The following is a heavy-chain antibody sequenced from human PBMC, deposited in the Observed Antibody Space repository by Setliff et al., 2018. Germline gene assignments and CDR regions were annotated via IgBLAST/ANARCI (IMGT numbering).Heavy chain of an antibody. J-gene: IGHJ6*03. D-gene: IGHD3-3*01. V-gene: IGHV4-61*09. CDR1: DDSISSRPFY. Sequence: KPSETLSLTCTVSDDSISSRPFYWGWFRQPAGKELEWIGQIYTSWSTIYNPSLKSRVTILLDTSKNQFSLTLTSVTAADTAVYYCARMTGFQYIDVWGKGTTVTVSS. CDR3: ARMTGFQYIDV. CDR2: IYTSWST.